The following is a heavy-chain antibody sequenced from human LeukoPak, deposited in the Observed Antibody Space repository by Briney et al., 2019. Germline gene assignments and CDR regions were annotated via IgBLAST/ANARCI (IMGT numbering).Heavy chain of an antibody. J-gene: IGHJ4*02. CDR2: INHSGET. CDR3: ARGQWLDNS. D-gene: IGHD6-19*01. Sequence: SETLSLTCAVYGVSFSDHYWSWIRQPPGRGVEWIGEINHSGETKFNPSLKSRVAMSVDTSKNQFSLELRSVTAADTAVYYCARGQWLDNSWGQGTLVTVSS. V-gene: IGHV4-34*01. CDR1: GVSFSDHY.